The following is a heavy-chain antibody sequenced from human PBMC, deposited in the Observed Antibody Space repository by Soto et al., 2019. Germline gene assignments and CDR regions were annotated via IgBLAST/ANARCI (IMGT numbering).Heavy chain of an antibody. V-gene: IGHV1-18*01. D-gene: IGHD2-15*01. CDR3: TVDGRSFREEQYFDV. J-gene: IGHJ4*02. CDR2: ISGEYGNT. Sequence: QVQLVQSGAEVKKPGASVKVSCEASGYSLNSFGISWVREAPGQGLEWMGWISGEYGNTNYAQTFEGRVTMTTDTSTSTAYMELRSLRSDDTAVYYCTVDGRSFREEQYFDVWGQGTPVTVSS. CDR1: GYSLNSFG.